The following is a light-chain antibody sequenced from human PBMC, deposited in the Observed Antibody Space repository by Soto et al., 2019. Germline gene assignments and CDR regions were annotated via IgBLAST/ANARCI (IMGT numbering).Light chain of an antibody. CDR2: EVS. J-gene: IGLJ1*01. V-gene: IGLV2-14*01. Sequence: QSVLTQPASVSGSPGQSITISCTGTSSDVGGYNYVSWYQQHPGKAPKLIIYEVSNRPSGVSNRFSGSKSGNTASLTISGLQAEDEADYYCSSYTISSTYVFGTGTQLTVL. CDR1: SSDVGGYNY. CDR3: SSYTISSTYV.